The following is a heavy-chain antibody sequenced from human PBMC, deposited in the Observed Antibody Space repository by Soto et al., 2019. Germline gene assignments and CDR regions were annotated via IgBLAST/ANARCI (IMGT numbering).Heavy chain of an antibody. CDR2: ISAYNGNT. J-gene: IGHJ6*02. CDR1: GYTFTSYG. V-gene: IGHV1-18*04. Sequence: GASVKGSCKASGYTFTSYGISWVRQAPGQGLEWMGWISAYNGNTNYAQKLQGRVTMTTDTSTSTAYMELRSLRSDDTAVYYCARDSTAAAANGYYYYYGMDVWGQGTTVTVSS. CDR3: ARDSTAAAANGYYYYYGMDV. D-gene: IGHD6-13*01.